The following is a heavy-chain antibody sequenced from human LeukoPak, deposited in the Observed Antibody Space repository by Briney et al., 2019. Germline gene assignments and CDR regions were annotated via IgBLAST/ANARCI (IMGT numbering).Heavy chain of an antibody. D-gene: IGHD3-10*01. CDR1: GYSISSGYY. Sequence: KPSETLSLTCVVSGYSISSGYYWGWIRQPPGKGLEWIGSIYHSGSTYYNPSLKSRVTISVDTSKNQFSLKLSSVTAADTAVYYCARSEVEWDVLLWFGELFRGRYFDYWGQGTLVTVSS. V-gene: IGHV4-38-2*01. CDR3: ARSEVEWDVLLWFGELFRGRYFDY. J-gene: IGHJ4*02. CDR2: IYHSGST.